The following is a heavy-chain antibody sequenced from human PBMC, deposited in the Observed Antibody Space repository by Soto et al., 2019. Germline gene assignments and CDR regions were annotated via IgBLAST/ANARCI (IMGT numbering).Heavy chain of an antibody. D-gene: IGHD6-13*01. CDR2: FSGGGGST. CDR3: AKDQGSSWYEIDY. V-gene: IGHV3-23*01. Sequence: EVQLLESGGGLVQPGGSLRLSCAASGFTFSNYAVTWVRQAPGKGLEWVSTFSGGGGSTYYADSVKGRFTSSRDNSKNTLYLQMNSLRAEDTAVYYCAKDQGSSWYEIDYWGQGTLVTVSS. CDR1: GFTFSNYA. J-gene: IGHJ4*02.